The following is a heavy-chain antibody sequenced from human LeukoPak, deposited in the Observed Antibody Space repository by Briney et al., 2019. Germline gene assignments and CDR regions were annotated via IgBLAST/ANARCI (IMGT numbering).Heavy chain of an antibody. J-gene: IGHJ3*02. Sequence: PGGSLRLSCAASGLTFRNYLMNWVRQAPGKGLEWVSFISSTGGTIYYADSVKGRFTVSRDNGKNSLLLQMNSLRAEDTALYYCARGYSRAAFDIWGQGTVVAASS. CDR2: ISSTGGTI. CDR3: ARGYSRAAFDI. CDR1: GLTFRNYL. V-gene: IGHV3-48*01. D-gene: IGHD2-15*01.